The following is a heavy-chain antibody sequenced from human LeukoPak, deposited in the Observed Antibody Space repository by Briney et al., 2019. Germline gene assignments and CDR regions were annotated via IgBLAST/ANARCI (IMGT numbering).Heavy chain of an antibody. V-gene: IGHV3-23*01. CDR1: GFTFSSYG. D-gene: IGHD3-3*01. CDR3: AKDLNYDFWSGYYGYFDY. CDR2: ISGSGGNT. Sequence: GGSLRLSCAASGFTFSSYGMHWVRQAPGKGLEWVSGISGSGGNTYYADSVKGRFTISRDNSKNTLFLQMNSLRAEDTAVYYCAKDLNYDFWSGYYGYFDYWGQGALVTVSS. J-gene: IGHJ4*02.